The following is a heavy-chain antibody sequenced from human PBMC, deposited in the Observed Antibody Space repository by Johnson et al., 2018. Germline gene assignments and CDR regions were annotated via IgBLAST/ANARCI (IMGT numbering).Heavy chain of an antibody. Sequence: VQLVQSGGGLVQPGRSLRLSCTASGFIFGDYAMSWFRQAPGKGLEWIGFIRSKEYGGTTEYAASVKGRFTILRDDSKTIAYLQMNSLKIEDTAVYYWTRESRDGSSTDYWGQGTLVTVSS. CDR3: TRESRDGSSTDY. CDR2: IRSKEYGGTT. J-gene: IGHJ4*02. V-gene: IGHV3-49*03. D-gene: IGHD2-2*01. CDR1: GFIFGDYA.